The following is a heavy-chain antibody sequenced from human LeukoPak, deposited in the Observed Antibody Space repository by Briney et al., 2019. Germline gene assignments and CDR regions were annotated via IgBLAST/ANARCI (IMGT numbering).Heavy chain of an antibody. V-gene: IGHV3-7*01. D-gene: IGHD3-16*02. CDR1: GFTFSSYW. CDR3: ARARGVMITFGGVIAQEIDY. CDR2: IKQDGSEK. Sequence: GGSLRLSCAASGFTFSSYWMSWVRQAPGKGLEWVANIKQDGSEKYYVDSVKGRFTISRDNAKNSLYLQMNSLRAEDTAVYYCARARGVMITFGGVIAQEIDYWGQGTLVTVSS. J-gene: IGHJ4*02.